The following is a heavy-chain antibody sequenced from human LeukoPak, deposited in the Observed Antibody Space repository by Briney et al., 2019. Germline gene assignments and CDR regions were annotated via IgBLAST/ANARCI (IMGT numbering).Heavy chain of an antibody. D-gene: IGHD3-10*01. CDR1: GFTLSSYS. Sequence: PGGSLRLSCAASGFTLSSYSMNWVRQAPGKGLEWVSYISSNSSTIYYADSVKGRFTISRDNAKNSLYLQMNSLKAEDTAVYYCARSPGYYGSGSYYNGFDYWCQGTVVTVSA. J-gene: IGHJ4*02. CDR2: ISSNSSTI. V-gene: IGHV3-48*01. CDR3: ARSPGYYGSGSYYNGFDY.